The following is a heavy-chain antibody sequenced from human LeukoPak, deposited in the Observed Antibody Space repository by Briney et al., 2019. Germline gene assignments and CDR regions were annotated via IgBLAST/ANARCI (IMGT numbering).Heavy chain of an antibody. V-gene: IGHV3-43*02. CDR1: GFTFDDYA. CDR2: ISGDGGST. CDR3: AKDIRGDPDYGGNSGLDY. D-gene: IGHD4-23*01. J-gene: IGHJ4*02. Sequence: GGSLRLSCAASGFTFDDYAMHWVRQAPGKGLEWVSLISGDGGSTYYADSVKGRFTISRDNSKNSLYLQMNSLRTEDTALYYCAKDIRGDPDYGGNSGLDYWGQGTLVTVSS.